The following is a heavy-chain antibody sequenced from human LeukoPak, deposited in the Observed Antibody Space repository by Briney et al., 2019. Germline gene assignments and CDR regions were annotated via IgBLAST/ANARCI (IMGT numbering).Heavy chain of an antibody. CDR2: IIPILGIA. D-gene: IGHD4-11*01. V-gene: IGHV1-69*04. CDR3: ARATDNYSNDY. CDR1: GGTFSSYA. J-gene: IGHJ4*02. Sequence: ASVKVSCKASGGTFSSYAISWVRQAPGQGLEWMGRIIPILGIANYAQKFQGRVTITADKPTSTAYMELSSLRSEDTAVYYCARATDNYSNDYWGQGTLVTVSS.